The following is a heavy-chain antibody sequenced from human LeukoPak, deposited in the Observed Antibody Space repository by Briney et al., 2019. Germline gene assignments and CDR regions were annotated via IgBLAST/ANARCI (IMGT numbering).Heavy chain of an antibody. CDR1: GIPFSDYY. V-gene: IGHV3-11*06. D-gene: IGHD6-13*01. CDR2: ISSSSSYT. CDR3: ARGFSSSWYPPDY. J-gene: IGHJ4*02. Sequence: GGSLRLSCVVSGIPFSDYYMNWIRQAPGKGLEWISYISSSSSYTDYADSVKGRFTISRDNAKSALYLQMNSQRAEDTAMYYCARGFSSSWYPPDYWGQGTLVTVSS.